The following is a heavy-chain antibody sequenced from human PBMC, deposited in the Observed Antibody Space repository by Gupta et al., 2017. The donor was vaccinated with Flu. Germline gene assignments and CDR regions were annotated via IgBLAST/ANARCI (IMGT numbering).Heavy chain of an antibody. J-gene: IGHJ4*02. Sequence: QVQLQESGPGLVKPSETLSLTCNVSGGSMNNYYWRWIRQPPGKGLEWIGYIYDSGSTNYNPSLKSRVTISVDTSKNQFSLKLSSVTAGDTALYYCARGAQPFGYWGQGTLVTVSS. V-gene: IGHV4-59*01. D-gene: IGHD2-2*01. CDR1: GGSMNNYY. CDR2: IYDSGST. CDR3: ARGAQPFGY.